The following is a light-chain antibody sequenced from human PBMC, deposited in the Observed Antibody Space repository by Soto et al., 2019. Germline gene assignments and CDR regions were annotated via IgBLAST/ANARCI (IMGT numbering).Light chain of an antibody. CDR1: SSNIGAGYD. J-gene: IGLJ2*01. CDR3: QSYDSSLSGYVV. V-gene: IGLV1-40*01. Sequence: QPVLTQPPSVSGAPGQRVTISCTGSSSNIGAGYDLHWYQQLPGTAPKLLISGNSHRPSGVPDRFSGSKSGTSASLAITGLQAEDEADYYCQSYDSSLSGYVVFGGGTQLTVL. CDR2: GNS.